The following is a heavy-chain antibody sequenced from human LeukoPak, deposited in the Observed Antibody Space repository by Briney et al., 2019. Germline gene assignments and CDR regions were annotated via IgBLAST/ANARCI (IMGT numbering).Heavy chain of an antibody. V-gene: IGHV3-21*01. Sequence: PGGSLRLSCAASGFTFSSYSMNWVRQAPGKGLEWVSSISSSSSYIYYADSVKGRFTISRDNAKNSLYLQMNSLRAEDTAVYYCAVSRGLFEDAFDIWGQGTMVTVSS. CDR1: GFTFSSYS. CDR3: AVSRGLFEDAFDI. CDR2: ISSSSSYI. J-gene: IGHJ3*02. D-gene: IGHD3-10*01.